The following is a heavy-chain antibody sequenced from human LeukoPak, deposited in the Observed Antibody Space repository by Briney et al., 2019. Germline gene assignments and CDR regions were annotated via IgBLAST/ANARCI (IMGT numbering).Heavy chain of an antibody. CDR1: GGSISSYY. CDR2: IFHSGST. J-gene: IGHJ4*02. D-gene: IGHD3-16*01. CDR3: ARSAFGDYSFDY. V-gene: IGHV4-59*01. Sequence: SETLSLTCAVSGGSISSYYWSWIRQPPGKGLEWIGYIFHSGSTNSNPSLKSRVTISVDTSKNQFSLKLSSVTAADTVVYYCARSAFGDYSFDYWGQGTLVTVSS.